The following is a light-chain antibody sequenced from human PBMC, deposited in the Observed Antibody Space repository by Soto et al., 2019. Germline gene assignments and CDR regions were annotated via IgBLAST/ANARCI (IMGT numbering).Light chain of an antibody. CDR3: HVWDSSSDHVV. V-gene: IGLV3-21*04. J-gene: IGLJ3*02. Sequence: SYELTQPPSVSVAPGKTASITCGGNNIGGKTVHWFQQKPGQAPVVVLYYDTHRPSGIPDRFSGSNSGNTATLTITRVEAGDEAEYYCHVWDSSSDHVVFGGGTKVTVL. CDR1: NIGGKT. CDR2: YDT.